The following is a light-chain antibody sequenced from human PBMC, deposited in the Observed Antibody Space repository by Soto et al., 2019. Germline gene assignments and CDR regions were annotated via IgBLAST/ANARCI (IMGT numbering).Light chain of an antibody. CDR2: AAS. CDR1: EGIRND. Sequence: DFQITQSPSSLSASVGDRVTITCRASEGIRNDLGWYQQKPGKAPKRLIFAASSLQSGVPSRFSGSGSGTDFTLTISSLQPQDFATYYCLQYKNSPITFGQGTRLEIK. J-gene: IGKJ5*01. CDR3: LQYKNSPIT. V-gene: IGKV1-17*01.